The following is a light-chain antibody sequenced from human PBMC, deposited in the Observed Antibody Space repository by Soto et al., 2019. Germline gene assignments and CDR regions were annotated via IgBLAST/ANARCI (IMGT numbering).Light chain of an antibody. CDR1: QSVSSSY. V-gene: IGKV3-20*01. Sequence: EIVLTQSPGTLSLSPGERATLSCRASQSVSSSYLAWYRQKPGQAPRLLIYGASRRATGIPDRFSGSGSGTDFTLTISTLEAADFAVCYSQHYGSSPGYTFGQGTKLEIK. J-gene: IGKJ2*01. CDR3: QHYGSSPGYT. CDR2: GAS.